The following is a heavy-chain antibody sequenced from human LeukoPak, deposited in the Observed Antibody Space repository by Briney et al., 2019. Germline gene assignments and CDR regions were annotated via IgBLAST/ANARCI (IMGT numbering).Heavy chain of an antibody. CDR1: GGSISSYY. Sequence: PSETLSLTCTVSGGSISSYYWSWIRQPPGKGLEWIGYIYYSGSTNYNPSLKSRVTISVDTSKNQFSLKLSSVTAADTAVYYCARGDYCSSTSCRERGNFDYWGQGTLVTVSS. V-gene: IGHV4-59*01. D-gene: IGHD2-2*01. CDR2: IYYSGST. CDR3: ARGDYCSSTSCRERGNFDY. J-gene: IGHJ4*02.